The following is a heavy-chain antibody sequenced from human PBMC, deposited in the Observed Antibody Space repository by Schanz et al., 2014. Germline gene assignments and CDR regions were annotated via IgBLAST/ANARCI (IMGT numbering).Heavy chain of an antibody. Sequence: QVQVIQSGPEVKKPGASVKVSCKASGYTFTNHYLHWVRQAPGQGLEWMGRISPSSGGTNYAQKLRGRVTTAWEASVDTAYRELTSLAYDDAAVYCCAREVERSGIGNFDSWGQGTLVTVSS. CDR3: AREVERSGIGNFDS. CDR1: GYTFTNHY. D-gene: IGHD3-3*01. V-gene: IGHV1-2*06. J-gene: IGHJ4*02. CDR2: ISPSSGGT.